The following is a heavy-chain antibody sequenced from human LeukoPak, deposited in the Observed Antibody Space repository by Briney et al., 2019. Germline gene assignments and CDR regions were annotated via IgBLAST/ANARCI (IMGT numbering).Heavy chain of an antibody. J-gene: IGHJ2*01. CDR2: ISGDSVHI. V-gene: IGHV3-21*04. CDR3: AKDGYSNFAYFDL. Sequence: GGSLRLSCEGTGFTFRSYSMNWVRQAPGKGLEWVSSISGDSVHILYADSVKGRFTISRDNAKNSLYLQMNSLRAEDTALYYCAKDGYSNFAYFDLWGRGTLVTVSS. D-gene: IGHD4-11*01. CDR1: GFTFRSYS.